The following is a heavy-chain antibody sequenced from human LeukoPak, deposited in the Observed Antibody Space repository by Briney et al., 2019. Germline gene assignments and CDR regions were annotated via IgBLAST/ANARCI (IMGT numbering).Heavy chain of an antibody. V-gene: IGHV3-7*01. CDR2: IKQDGSEK. J-gene: IGHJ4*02. CDR3: AREITYCGGDCYFYYFDY. D-gene: IGHD2-21*02. CDR1: GFTFSTYA. Sequence: PGGSLRLSCAASGFTFSTYAMTWVRQAPGKGLEWVANIKQDGSEKYYVDSVKGRFTISRDNAKNSLYLQMNSLRAEDTAVYYCAREITYCGGDCYFYYFDYWGQGTLVTVSS.